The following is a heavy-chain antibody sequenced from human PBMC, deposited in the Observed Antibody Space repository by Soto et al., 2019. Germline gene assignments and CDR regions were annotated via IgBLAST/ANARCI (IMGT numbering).Heavy chain of an antibody. Sequence: ASVKVSCKASGYTFTSYDINWVRQATGQGLEWMGWMNPNSGNTGYAQKFQGRVTMTRNTSISTAYMELSSLRSEDTAVYYCARRLLVSSSWYTRFDYWGQGTLVTVSS. J-gene: IGHJ4*02. CDR2: MNPNSGNT. V-gene: IGHV1-8*01. CDR3: ARRLLVSSSWYTRFDY. CDR1: GYTFTSYD. D-gene: IGHD6-13*01.